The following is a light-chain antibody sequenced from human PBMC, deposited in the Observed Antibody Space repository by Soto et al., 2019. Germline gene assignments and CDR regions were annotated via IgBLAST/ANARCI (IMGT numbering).Light chain of an antibody. CDR2: GAS. CDR3: QQYANWPQT. J-gene: IGKJ1*01. Sequence: EIVMTQSPATLSVSPGERATLSCRASQSVSSILAWYQQKPGQAPRILIYGASTRATGIPARFSGSGSGTEFTLTISTLQSEDFAVYYCQQYANWPQTFGQGTKVEIK. CDR1: QSVSSI. V-gene: IGKV3-15*01.